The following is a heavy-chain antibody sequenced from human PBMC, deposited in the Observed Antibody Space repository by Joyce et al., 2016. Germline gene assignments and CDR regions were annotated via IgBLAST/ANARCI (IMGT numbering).Heavy chain of an antibody. V-gene: IGHV3-23*01. CDR2: ISHTGVDT. D-gene: IGHD6-19*01. CDR1: GFTFSRFA. CDR3: VQSQVAGWYHVDN. Sequence: EVQLLQSGGGLVQPGGSLRLSCAASGFTFSRFAMSWVRQVPGKGLEWVSSISHTGVDTYYADAVKGRFTISRDNSKNTLYLETRSLRVEDTAIYYCVQSQVAGWYHVDNWGQGTPIIVSS. J-gene: IGHJ4*02.